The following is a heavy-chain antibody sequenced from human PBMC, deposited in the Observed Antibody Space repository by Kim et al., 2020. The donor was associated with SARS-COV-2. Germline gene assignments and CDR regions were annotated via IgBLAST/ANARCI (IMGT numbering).Heavy chain of an antibody. J-gene: IGHJ4*02. Sequence: TSSGTIYYAEPVKGRFTISRENDKNSLYLQMNSLRDEDTAVYYCARGLTDWGQGTLVTVSS. V-gene: IGHV3-48*02. CDR2: TSSGTI. CDR3: ARGLTD. D-gene: IGHD3-16*01.